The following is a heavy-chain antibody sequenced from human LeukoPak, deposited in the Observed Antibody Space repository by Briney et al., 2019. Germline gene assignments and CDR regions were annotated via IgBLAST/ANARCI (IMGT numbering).Heavy chain of an antibody. Sequence: SQTLSLTCALSGDTLSSDRASSNWTRQSPSRGLEWLVRTYYRSKCYNDDALSVRSRMTIKPDTTKYHFSLPLNSVTVQQTALYYCARGGLVRGTINSLIGFDIWGQGIMVTVSS. CDR1: GDTLSSDRAS. CDR2: TYYRSKCYN. V-gene: IGHV6-1*01. D-gene: IGHD3-10*01. J-gene: IGHJ3*02. CDR3: ARGGLVRGTINSLIGFDI.